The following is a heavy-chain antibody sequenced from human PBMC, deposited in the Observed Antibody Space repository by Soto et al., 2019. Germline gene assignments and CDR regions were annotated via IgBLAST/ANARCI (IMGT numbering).Heavy chain of an antibody. CDR3: ARGGAVAGMFGSPPPNWFDP. V-gene: IGHV1-18*01. CDR2: ISAYNGNT. D-gene: IGHD6-19*01. CDR1: GYTFTSYG. J-gene: IGHJ5*02. Sequence: ASVKVSCKASGYTFTSYGISWVRQAPGQGLEWMGWISAYNGNTNYAQKLQGRVTMTTDTSTSTAYMELRSLRSDDTAVYYCARGGAVAGMFGSPPPNWFDPWGQGTLVTVSS.